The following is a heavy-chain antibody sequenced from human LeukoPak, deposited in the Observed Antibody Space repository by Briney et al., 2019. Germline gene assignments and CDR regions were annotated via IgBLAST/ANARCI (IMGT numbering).Heavy chain of an antibody. V-gene: IGHV6-1*01. J-gene: IGHJ4*02. Sequence: SQTLSLTCAISRDTASRNSAACNWIRQSPSRCLGWLVRTYYSTKWYNDYAVSVKSRITINPDTSKNQFSLQLNSVTPEDTAVYYSARDQGKARAIFDYWGQGTLVTVSS. CDR1: RDTASRNSAA. CDR3: ARDQGKARAIFDY. CDR2: TYYSTKWYN. D-gene: IGHD6-6*01.